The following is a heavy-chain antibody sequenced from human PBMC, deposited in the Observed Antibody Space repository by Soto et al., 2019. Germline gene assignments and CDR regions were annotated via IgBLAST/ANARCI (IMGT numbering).Heavy chain of an antibody. CDR2: IYYSGST. CDR3: ARDKRYDFWSGSSPFDP. D-gene: IGHD3-3*01. V-gene: IGHV4-59*01. CDR1: GGSISSYY. Sequence: SETLSLTCTVSGGSISSYYWSWIRQPPGKGLEWIGYIYYSGSTNYNPSLKRRVTISVDTSKNQFSLKLSSVTAADTAVYYCARDKRYDFWSGSSPFDPWGQGTLVTVSS. J-gene: IGHJ5*02.